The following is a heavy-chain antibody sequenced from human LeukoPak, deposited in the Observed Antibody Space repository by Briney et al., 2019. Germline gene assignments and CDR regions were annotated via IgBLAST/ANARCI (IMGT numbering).Heavy chain of an antibody. CDR1: DDPISDYY. D-gene: IGHD3-16*01. V-gene: IGHV4-59*01. CDR2: FHNSGTS. Sequence: SETLSLTCTVSDDPISDYYRGWIRQPPGKGLEWIGHFHNSGTSTYNPSLKSRVTISVDTSKNQFSLKLNSLTTADTAVYYCTRGAGWLIDYWGQGILVTVSS. CDR3: TRGAGWLIDY. J-gene: IGHJ4*02.